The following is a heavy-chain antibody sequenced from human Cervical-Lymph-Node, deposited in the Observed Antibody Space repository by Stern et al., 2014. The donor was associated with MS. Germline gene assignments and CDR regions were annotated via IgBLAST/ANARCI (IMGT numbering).Heavy chain of an antibody. D-gene: IGHD5-24*01. J-gene: IGHJ5*02. V-gene: IGHV3-30-3*01. CDR2: ISYDGSSK. Sequence: VQLVESGGGVVQPGRSLRLSCTASGFTFSNYAMHWVRQAPGKGLEWVSVISYDGSSKYYADAVKGRFTISRDNSKNTLYLQMNSLRAEDTAVYYCARVPTENDPWGQGTLVTVSS. CDR3: ARVPTENDP. CDR1: GFTFSNYA.